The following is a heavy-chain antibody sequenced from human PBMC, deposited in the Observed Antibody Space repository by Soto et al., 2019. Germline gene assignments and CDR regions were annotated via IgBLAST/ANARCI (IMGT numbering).Heavy chain of an antibody. CDR1: GGSISSGDYY. CDR2: IYYSGST. Sequence: QVQLQESGPGLVKPSQTLSLTCTVSGGSISSGDYYWSWIRQPPGKGLEWIGYIYYSGSTYYNPSLKSRVTLSVDTSKNQFSLQLSSVTAADTAVYYCARVLGRYGDYWAFDIWGQGTMVTVSS. V-gene: IGHV4-30-4*01. D-gene: IGHD4-17*01. J-gene: IGHJ3*02. CDR3: ARVLGRYGDYWAFDI.